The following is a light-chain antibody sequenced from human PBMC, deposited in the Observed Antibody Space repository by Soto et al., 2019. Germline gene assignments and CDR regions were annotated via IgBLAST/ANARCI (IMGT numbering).Light chain of an antibody. V-gene: IGKV3-15*01. J-gene: IGKJ1*01. CDR3: QQYYHWPWT. CDR1: QSVSSN. CDR2: DAS. Sequence: EIVMTQSPGTLSVSPGERASRSCRASQSVSSNLAWYQQKPGQAPRLLIYDASSRATGIPARFSGSGSGTDFTLTISSLQSEDFAVYYCQQYYHWPWTFGQGTKVDIK.